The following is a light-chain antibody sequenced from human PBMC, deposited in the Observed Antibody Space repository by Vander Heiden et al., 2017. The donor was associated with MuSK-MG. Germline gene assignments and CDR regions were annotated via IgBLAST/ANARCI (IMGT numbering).Light chain of an antibody. CDR1: SSDVGGYNY. Sequence: QSALTQPASVSGSPGQSITISCTGTSSDVGGYNYVSWYQQHPGKAPKLMIYDVSNRPSGVSNRFSGSKSGNTASLTISGLQVEDEADYYCSSYTSSSTLHYVFGTGTKVTVL. J-gene: IGLJ1*01. CDR2: DVS. CDR3: SSYTSSSTLHYV. V-gene: IGLV2-14*01.